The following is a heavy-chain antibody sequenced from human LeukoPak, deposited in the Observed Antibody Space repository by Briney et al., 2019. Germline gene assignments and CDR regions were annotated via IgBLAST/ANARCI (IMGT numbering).Heavy chain of an antibody. CDR2: MNPNSGNT. J-gene: IGHJ4*02. CDR1: GYTFTGYY. Sequence: ASVKVSCKASGYTFTGYYMHWVRQASGQGLEWMGWMNPNSGNTGYAQKFQGRVTMTRNTSISTAYMELSSLRSEDTAVYYCARGLKIVATIHIYWGQGTLVTVSS. CDR3: ARGLKIVATIHIY. D-gene: IGHD5-12*01. V-gene: IGHV1-8*02.